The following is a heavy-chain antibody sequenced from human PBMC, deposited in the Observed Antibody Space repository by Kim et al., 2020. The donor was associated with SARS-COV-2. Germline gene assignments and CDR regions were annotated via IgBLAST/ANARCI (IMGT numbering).Heavy chain of an antibody. CDR1: GFTFSNAW. J-gene: IGHJ4*02. Sequence: GGSLRLSCAASGFTFSNAWMSWVRQAPGKGLEWVGRIKSKTDGGTTDYAAPVKGRFTISRDDSKNTLYLQMNSLKTEDTAVYYCTTDVSGLEGSYYYDSSGYHYWGQGTLVTVSS. D-gene: IGHD3-22*01. V-gene: IGHV3-15*01. CDR2: IKSKTDGGTT. CDR3: TTDVSGLEGSYYYDSSGYHY.